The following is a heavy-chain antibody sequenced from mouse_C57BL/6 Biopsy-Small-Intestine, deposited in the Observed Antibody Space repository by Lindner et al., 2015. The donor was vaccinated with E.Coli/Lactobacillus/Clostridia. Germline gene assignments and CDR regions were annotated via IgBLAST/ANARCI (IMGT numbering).Heavy chain of an antibody. CDR3: ARWDDYDVGFDY. CDR2: IYPGGGYT. CDR1: GYTFTNYW. V-gene: IGHV1-63*01. D-gene: IGHD2-4*01. J-gene: IGHJ2*01. Sequence: VQLQESGAELVRPGTSVKMSCKASGYTFTNYWINWAKQRPGHGLEWIGDIYPGGGYTNYNEKFKGKATLTADKSSSTAYMQFSSLTSEDSAIYYCARWDDYDVGFDYWGQGTTLTVSS.